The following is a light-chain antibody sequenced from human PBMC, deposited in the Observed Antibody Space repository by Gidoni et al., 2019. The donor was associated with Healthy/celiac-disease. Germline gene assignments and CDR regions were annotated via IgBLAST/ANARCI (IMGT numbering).Light chain of an antibody. CDR3: QQRSNLPLT. CDR2: DAS. CDR1: QSVSSY. J-gene: IGKJ4*01. V-gene: IGKV3-11*01. Sequence: EIVLTQSPATLSLSPGERATISCRASQSVSSYLAWYQQNPGQAPSLLIYDASTRATGIPASFSGSGSGTDFTLTISSLEPEDFAVYYCQQRSNLPLTFGGGTQVEI.